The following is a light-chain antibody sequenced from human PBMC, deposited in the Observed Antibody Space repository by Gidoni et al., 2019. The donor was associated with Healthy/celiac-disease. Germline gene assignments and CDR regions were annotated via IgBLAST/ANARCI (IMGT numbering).Light chain of an antibody. CDR1: QSVSNSY. J-gene: IGKJ5*01. V-gene: IGKV3-20*01. CDR2: GAS. Sequence: EIVLTQSPGTLSLSPGERATLPCRASQSVSNSYLAWYQPKPAQAPRLLIYGASSRATGIPDRFSGSGSGTDFTLTISRLGPEDFAVYYCQQYGSSPITFGQGTRLEIK. CDR3: QQYGSSPIT.